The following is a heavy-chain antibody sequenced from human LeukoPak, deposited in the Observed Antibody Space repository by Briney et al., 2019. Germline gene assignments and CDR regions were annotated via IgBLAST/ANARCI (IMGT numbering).Heavy chain of an antibody. CDR1: GGSIGNFY. Sequence: SSETLSLTFTVSGGSIGNFYWSWIRQAAGKGLEWIGHIYSTGSTDYNPSLVSRVTMSVDTSKKQLSLKLTSVSAADTAVYYCARDAYIGNYMDVWGKGTTVTVSS. CDR2: IYSTGST. V-gene: IGHV4-4*07. CDR3: ARDAYIGNYMDV. D-gene: IGHD3-16*01. J-gene: IGHJ6*03.